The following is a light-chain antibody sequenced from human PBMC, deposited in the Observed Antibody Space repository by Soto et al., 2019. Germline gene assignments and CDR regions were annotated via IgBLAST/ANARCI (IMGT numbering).Light chain of an antibody. Sequence: EIVLTQSPGTLSLSPGERATLSCRASQSVSSNYLAWYQQKPGQAPRLLIYGASSRATGIPDRFSDSGSGTDFTLTISRLEPEDFAVYYCQQYGSSPVTFGQGTRLEIK. CDR1: QSVSSNY. J-gene: IGKJ5*01. CDR3: QQYGSSPVT. CDR2: GAS. V-gene: IGKV3-20*01.